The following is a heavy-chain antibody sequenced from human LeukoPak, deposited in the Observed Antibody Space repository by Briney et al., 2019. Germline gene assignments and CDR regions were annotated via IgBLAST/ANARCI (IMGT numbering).Heavy chain of an antibody. CDR3: ARVKKGRGSYWHFDL. J-gene: IGHJ2*01. V-gene: IGHV3-13*01. D-gene: IGHD2-15*01. CDR1: GFTFSSYD. CDR2: IGTAGDT. Sequence: GGSLRLSCAASGFTFSSYDMHWVRQATGKGLEWVSAIGTAGDTYYPGSVKGRFTISRENAKNSLYLQMNSLRAGDTAVYYCARVKKGRGSYWHFDLWGRGTLVTVSS.